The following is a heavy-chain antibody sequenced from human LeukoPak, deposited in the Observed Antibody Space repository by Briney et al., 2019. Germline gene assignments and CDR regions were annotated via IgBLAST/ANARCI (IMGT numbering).Heavy chain of an antibody. J-gene: IGHJ4*02. CDR3: AKAGYSSSWYLTAPFDY. CDR2: ISWNSGSI. D-gene: IGHD6-13*01. Sequence: PGGSLRLSCAAFGFTFDDYAMHWLRQAPGKGLEWVSSISWNSGSIGYADSVKGRFTISRDNAKNSLYLQMNSLRAEDTALYYCAKAGYSSSWYLTAPFDYWGQGTLVTVSS. V-gene: IGHV3-9*01. CDR1: GFTFDDYA.